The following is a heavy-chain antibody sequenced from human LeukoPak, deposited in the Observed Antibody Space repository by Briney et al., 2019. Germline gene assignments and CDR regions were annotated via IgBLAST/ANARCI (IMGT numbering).Heavy chain of an antibody. CDR3: AKNYGDYEDVFDY. CDR1: GFTFSNYA. D-gene: IGHD4-17*01. J-gene: IGHJ4*02. V-gene: IGHV3-23*01. CDR2: ISGSASST. Sequence: GGSLRLSCAASGFTFSNYAMNWVRRAPGKGLEWVSGISGSASSTYYADSMKGRFTIARDNSKNTLYLQMNSLRAEDTAVYYCAKNYGDYEDVFDYWGQGTLVTVSS.